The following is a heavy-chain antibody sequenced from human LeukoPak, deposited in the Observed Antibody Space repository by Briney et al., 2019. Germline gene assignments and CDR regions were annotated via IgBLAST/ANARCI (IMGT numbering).Heavy chain of an antibody. CDR3: ATTGGSGYRDAFDI. CDR1: GGSISSYY. D-gene: IGHD3-22*01. CDR2: IYYSGST. V-gene: IGHV4-59*08. Sequence: SETLSLTCTVSGGSISSYYWSWIRQPPGKGPEWIGYIYYSGSTNYNPSLKSRVTISVDTSKNQFSLKLSSVTATDTAVYYCATTGGSGYRDAFDIWGQGTMVTVSS. J-gene: IGHJ3*02.